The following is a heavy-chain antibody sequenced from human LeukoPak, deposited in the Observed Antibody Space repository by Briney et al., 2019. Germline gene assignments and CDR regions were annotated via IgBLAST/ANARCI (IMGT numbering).Heavy chain of an antibody. V-gene: IGHV3-7*01. CDR3: ARHWKYSGSYYYYFDY. Sequence: GGSLRLSCAASGFTFSNYWMTWVRQAPGKGLEWVAHIKQDGSEKYYVDSVKGRFTISRDNAKNSLYLQMNSLRAEDTAVYYCARHWKYSGSYYYYFDYWGQGTLVTVSS. J-gene: IGHJ4*02. CDR2: IKQDGSEK. D-gene: IGHD1-26*01. CDR1: GFTFSNYW.